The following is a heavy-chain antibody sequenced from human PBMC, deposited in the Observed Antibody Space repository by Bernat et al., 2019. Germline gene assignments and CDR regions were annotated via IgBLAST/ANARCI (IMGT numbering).Heavy chain of an antibody. J-gene: IGHJ4*02. D-gene: IGHD6-19*01. CDR3: ARTSSGWYVGY. CDR2: IYYSGRT. CDR1: GGSISSSDSY. V-gene: IGHV4-39*01. Sequence: QLQLQESGPGLVKPSETLSLTCTVSGGSISSSDSYWAWIRQPPGKGLQWIGSIYYSGRTYYNPSLRSRVTISVDTPKNQFSLELSSVTAADTAVYYCARTSSGWYVGYWGQGTLVTVSS.